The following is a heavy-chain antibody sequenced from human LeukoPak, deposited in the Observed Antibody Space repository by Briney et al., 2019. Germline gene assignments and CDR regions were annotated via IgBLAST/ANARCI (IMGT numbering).Heavy chain of an antibody. CDR3: ARQGDHDIVVVPAASFDY. J-gene: IGHJ4*02. Sequence: SRTLSLTCTVSGGSISSGSYYWSWLRQPAGTGLEWIGRIYTSGSTNYNPSLKSRVTISVDTSKNQFSLKLSSVTAADTAVYYCARQGDHDIVVVPAASFDYWGQGTLVTVSS. CDR2: IYTSGST. CDR1: GGSISSGSYY. V-gene: IGHV4-61*02. D-gene: IGHD2-2*01.